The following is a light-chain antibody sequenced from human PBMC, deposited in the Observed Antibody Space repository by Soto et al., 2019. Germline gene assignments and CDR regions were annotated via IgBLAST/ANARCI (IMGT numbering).Light chain of an antibody. CDR3: CSYAGSYTFE. CDR1: SSDVGGYNY. CDR2: DVS. V-gene: IGLV2-11*01. J-gene: IGLJ2*01. Sequence: QSALTQPRSVSGSPGQSVTISCTGTSSDVGGYNYVSWYQQHPGKAPKLMIYDVSKRPSGVPDRFSGSKSGNTASLTISGLQAVDEADYYCCSYAGSYTFEFGGGTQLTVL.